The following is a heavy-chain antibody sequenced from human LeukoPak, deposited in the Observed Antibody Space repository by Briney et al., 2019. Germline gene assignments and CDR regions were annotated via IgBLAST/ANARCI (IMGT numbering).Heavy chain of an antibody. V-gene: IGHV4-59*01. CDR2: IYHGGST. Sequence: PSETLSLTCTVSGDSINNYFWSWIRQPPGKGLEWIGYIYHGGSTNYNPSLKSRVTISGDTSKNKFFLNLSSVTAADTAMYYCARGRYYYDSSGYPYNWFDPWGQGTLVTVSS. CDR3: ARGRYYYDSSGYPYNWFDP. J-gene: IGHJ5*02. CDR1: GDSINNYF. D-gene: IGHD3-22*01.